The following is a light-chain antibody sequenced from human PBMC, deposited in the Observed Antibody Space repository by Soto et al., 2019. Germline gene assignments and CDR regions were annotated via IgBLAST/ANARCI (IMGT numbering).Light chain of an antibody. CDR1: QSVRTN. J-gene: IGKJ1*01. CDR2: YSS. V-gene: IGKV3D-15*01. Sequence: EVMMTQFPDTVSVTPGETVTLSCGASQSVRTNLAWYQQRPGQAPRLLIHYSSTRASDIPARFSGSGSGTNFTLAISSLQSEDFAVDYCQQYAYWPETVGQGTKVEIK. CDR3: QQYAYWPET.